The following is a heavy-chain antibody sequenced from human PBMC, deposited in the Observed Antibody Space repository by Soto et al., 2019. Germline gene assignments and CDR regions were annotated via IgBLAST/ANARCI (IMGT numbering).Heavy chain of an antibody. CDR1: GFTVSSNY. J-gene: IGHJ6*02. Sequence: GGSLRLSCAASGFTVSSNYMSWVRQAPGKGLEWASVIYSGGSTYYADSVKGRFTISRDNSKNTLYLQMNSLRAEDTAVYYCARELDPYYDFWSGYYSHYGMDVWGQGTTVTVSS. CDR3: ARELDPYYDFWSGYYSHYGMDV. CDR2: IYSGGST. V-gene: IGHV3-53*01. D-gene: IGHD3-3*01.